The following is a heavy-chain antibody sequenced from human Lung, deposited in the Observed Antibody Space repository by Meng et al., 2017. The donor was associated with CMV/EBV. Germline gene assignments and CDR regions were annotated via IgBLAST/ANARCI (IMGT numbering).Heavy chain of an antibody. D-gene: IGHD2-21*01. Sequence: GESLKISCVGSGFTFSDYGMHWVRQAPGKGLEWVTFIRNDEINKYYADSVKGRFTISRDNSKNTLHLEMNSLRPEDTAVYYCAKDGGGNWWNTFHIRGQGXTVTVSS. J-gene: IGHJ3*02. CDR1: GFTFSDYG. CDR3: AKDGGGNWWNTFHI. V-gene: IGHV3-30*02. CDR2: IRNDEINK.